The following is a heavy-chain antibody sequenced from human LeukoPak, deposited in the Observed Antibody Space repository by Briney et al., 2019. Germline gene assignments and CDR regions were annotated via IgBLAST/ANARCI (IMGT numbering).Heavy chain of an antibody. CDR1: GYTFTGYY. J-gene: IGHJ4*02. CDR2: ISAYNGNT. CDR3: ARDNRLWLAEHDY. Sequence: GASVKVSCKASGYTFTGYYMHWVRQAPGQGLEWMGWISAYNGNTNYAQKLQGRVTMTTDTSTSTAYMELRSLRSDDTAVYYCARDNRLWLAEHDYWGQGTLVTVSS. V-gene: IGHV1-18*04. D-gene: IGHD5-24*01.